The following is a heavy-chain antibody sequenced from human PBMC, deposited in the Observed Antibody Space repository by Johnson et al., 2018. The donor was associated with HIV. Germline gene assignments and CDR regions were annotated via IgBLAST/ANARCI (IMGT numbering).Heavy chain of an antibody. V-gene: IGHV3-7*05. D-gene: IGHD2-21*02. CDR2: IKEDGGEK. CDR1: GFTFSRYW. Sequence: MQLVESGGGLVKPGGSLRLSCAASGFTFSRYWMSWVRQAPGKGLEWVANIKEDGGEKYYVDSVKGRFTISRDNAKNSLYLQMNSLRVEDTAVYYCATDSYDAFDIWGQGTMVTVSS. CDR3: ATDSYDAFDI. J-gene: IGHJ3*02.